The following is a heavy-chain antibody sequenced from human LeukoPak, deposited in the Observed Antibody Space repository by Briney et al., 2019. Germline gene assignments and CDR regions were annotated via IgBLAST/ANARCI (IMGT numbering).Heavy chain of an antibody. J-gene: IGHJ4*02. D-gene: IGHD6-13*01. Sequence: PGGSLRLSCAASGFTFSSYAMSWVRQAPGKGPEWVSTISGSGGRTYYADSVKGRFTISRDNSKNTLYLQMNSLRAEDTAIYYCAKDFEGYSSSWYYFDYWGQGTLVTVSS. CDR3: AKDFEGYSSSWYYFDY. V-gene: IGHV3-23*01. CDR1: GFTFSSYA. CDR2: ISGSGGRT.